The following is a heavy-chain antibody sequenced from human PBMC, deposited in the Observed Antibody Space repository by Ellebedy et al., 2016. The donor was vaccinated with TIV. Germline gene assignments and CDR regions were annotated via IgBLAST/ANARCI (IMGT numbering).Heavy chain of an antibody. V-gene: IGHV3-13*01. CDR1: GFTFSSYD. CDR3: ARVPPGYYYMDV. Sequence: GESLKISCAASGFTFSSYDMHWVRQATGKGLEWVSAIGTASDTYYPGSVKGRFTISRDNSKNTLYLQMNSLRAEDTAVYYCARVPPGYYYMDVWGKGTTVTVSS. CDR2: IGTASDT. J-gene: IGHJ6*03.